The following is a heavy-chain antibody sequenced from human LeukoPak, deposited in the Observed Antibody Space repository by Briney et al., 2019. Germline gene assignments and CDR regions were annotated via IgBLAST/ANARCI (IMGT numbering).Heavy chain of an antibody. V-gene: IGHV3-11*04. CDR3: AGYCGGGSCYSGDADY. D-gene: IGHD2-15*01. J-gene: IGHJ4*02. CDR2: ISSSGSTI. Sequence: PGGSLRLSCAASGFTFSDYYMSWIRRAPGKGLEWVSYISSSGSTIYYADSVKGRFTISRDNAKNSLYLQMNSLRAEDTAVYYCAGYCGGGSCYSGDADYWGQGTLVTVSS. CDR1: GFTFSDYY.